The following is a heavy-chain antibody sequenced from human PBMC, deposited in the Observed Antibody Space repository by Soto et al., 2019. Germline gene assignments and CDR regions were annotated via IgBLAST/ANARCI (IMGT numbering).Heavy chain of an antibody. Sequence: PGGSLRLSCAASGFTVSSNYMSWVRQAPGKGLEWVSVIYSGGSTYYADSVKGRFTISRDNSKNTLYLQMNSLRAEDTAVYYCARSSGYPQGPLYYFDYWGQGTLVTVSS. D-gene: IGHD3-22*01. J-gene: IGHJ4*02. V-gene: IGHV3-53*05. CDR1: GFTVSSNY. CDR3: ARSSGYPQGPLYYFDY. CDR2: IYSGGST.